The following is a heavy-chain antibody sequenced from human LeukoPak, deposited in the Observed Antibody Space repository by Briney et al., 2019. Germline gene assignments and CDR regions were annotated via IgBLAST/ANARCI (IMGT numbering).Heavy chain of an antibody. CDR3: ARDPPSYGSGSYGMDV. Sequence: SETLSLTCTVSGGSISSYYWSWIRQPPGKGLEWIGYIYTSGSTNYNPSLKSRVTISVDTSKNQFSLKLSSVTAADTAVYYCARDPPSYGSGSYGMDVWGQGTTVTVSS. D-gene: IGHD3-10*01. V-gene: IGHV4-4*09. CDR2: IYTSGST. CDR1: GGSISSYY. J-gene: IGHJ6*02.